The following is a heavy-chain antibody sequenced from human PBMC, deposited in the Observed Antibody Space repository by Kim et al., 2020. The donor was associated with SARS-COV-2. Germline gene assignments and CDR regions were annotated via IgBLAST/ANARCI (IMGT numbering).Heavy chain of an antibody. D-gene: IGHD3-10*01. CDR3: ARGGITMVRGPIDY. J-gene: IGHJ4*02. Sequence: TPSLKSRVTISVDTSKNQFSLKLSSVTAADTAVYYCARGGITMVRGPIDYWGQGTLVTVSS. V-gene: IGHV4-34*01.